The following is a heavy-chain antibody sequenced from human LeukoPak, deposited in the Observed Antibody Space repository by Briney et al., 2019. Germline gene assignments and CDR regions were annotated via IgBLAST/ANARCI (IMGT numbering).Heavy chain of an antibody. D-gene: IGHD3-22*01. CDR1: GYSFTSYW. V-gene: IGHV5-51*01. CDR2: IYPGDSDT. Sequence: GESLKISCKGSGYSFTSYWIGWLRQMPGKGLEWMGIIYPGDSDTRYSPSFQGQVTISADKSVSTAYLQWSSLKASDTAMYYRARLRYYDSSGSWAFDYWGQGTLVTVSS. CDR3: ARLRYYDSSGSWAFDY. J-gene: IGHJ4*02.